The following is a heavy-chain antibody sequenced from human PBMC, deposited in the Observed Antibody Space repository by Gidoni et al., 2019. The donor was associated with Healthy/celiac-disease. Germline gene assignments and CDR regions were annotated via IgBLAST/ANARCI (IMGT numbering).Heavy chain of an antibody. J-gene: IGHJ4*02. CDR1: GFTFSSYG. Sequence: QVQLVESGGGVVQPGGSLSLSCAASGFTFSSYGMHWVRQAPGKGLEWVAFIRYDGSNKYYADSVKGRFTISRDNSKNTLYLQMNSLRAEDTAVYYCAKVTGESGSDWGQGTLVTVSS. CDR2: IRYDGSNK. D-gene: IGHD3-10*01. CDR3: AKVTGESGSD. V-gene: IGHV3-30*02.